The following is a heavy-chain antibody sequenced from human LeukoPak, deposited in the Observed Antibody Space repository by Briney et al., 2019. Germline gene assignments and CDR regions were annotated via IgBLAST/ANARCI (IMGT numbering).Heavy chain of an antibody. Sequence: GRSLRLSCAASGFTFSSYAMHWVRQAPGKGLEYVSAISSNGGSTYYANSVKGRFTISRDNSKNTLYLQMGSLRAEDMAVYYCARAARGYYFDYWGQGTLVTVSS. CDR3: ARAARGYYFDY. J-gene: IGHJ4*02. D-gene: IGHD3-10*01. V-gene: IGHV3-64*01. CDR2: ISSNGGST. CDR1: GFTFSSYA.